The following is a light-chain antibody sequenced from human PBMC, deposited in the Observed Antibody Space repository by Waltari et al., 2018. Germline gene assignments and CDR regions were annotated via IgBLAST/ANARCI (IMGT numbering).Light chain of an antibody. J-gene: IGLJ2*01. Sequence: SYELTQPLSVSVALGQTARITCGGNHIGSTNVHWFQQKPGKAPVLVIYRDNNRASGIPARFSGSHAGTTSPLTFSLHQAGDAADYCCQVWDSNTVVFGGGTKLTVL. CDR2: RDN. V-gene: IGLV3-9*01. CDR1: HIGSTN. CDR3: QVWDSNTVV.